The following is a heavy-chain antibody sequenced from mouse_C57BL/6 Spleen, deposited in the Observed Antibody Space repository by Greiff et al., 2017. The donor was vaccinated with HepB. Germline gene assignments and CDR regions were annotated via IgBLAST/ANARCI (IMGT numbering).Heavy chain of an antibody. CDR2: ISSGSSTI. CDR1: GFTFSDYG. CDR3: ARTLSTMIAARYAMDY. Sequence: EVQRVESGGGLVKPGGSLKLSCAASGFTFSDYGMHWVRQAPEKGLEWVAYISSGSSTIYYADTVKGRFTISRDNAKNTLFLQMTSLRSEDTAMYYCARTLSTMIAARYAMDYWGQGTSVTVSS. V-gene: IGHV5-17*01. J-gene: IGHJ4*01. D-gene: IGHD2-4*01.